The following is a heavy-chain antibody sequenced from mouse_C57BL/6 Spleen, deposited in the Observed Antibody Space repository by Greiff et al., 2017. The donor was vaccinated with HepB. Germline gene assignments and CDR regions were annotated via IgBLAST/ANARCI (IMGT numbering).Heavy chain of an antibody. Sequence: VQLKESGGGLVKPGGSLKLSCAASGFTFSDYGMHWVRQAPEKGLKWVAYISSGSSTIYYADTVKGRFTISRDNAKNTLFLQMTSLRSEDTAMYYCARESAMDYWGQGTSVTVSS. J-gene: IGHJ4*01. CDR1: GFTFSDYG. CDR3: ARESAMDY. CDR2: ISSGSSTI. V-gene: IGHV5-17*01.